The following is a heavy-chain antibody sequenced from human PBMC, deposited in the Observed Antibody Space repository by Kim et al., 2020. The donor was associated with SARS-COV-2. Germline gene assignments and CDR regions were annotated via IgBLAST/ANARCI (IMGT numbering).Heavy chain of an antibody. CDR1: GYNFDDYF. Sequence: GESLKISCKSSGYNFDDYFISWVRQMPGKGLEWMGRIHPGDSYITYSPSFEGRITISADKSISTAFLQWGSLNVSDTAIYYCARLQEIVSPEDGDWFDPWGQGTLVTVSS. D-gene: IGHD2-15*01. J-gene: IGHJ5*02. CDR2: IHPGDSYI. V-gene: IGHV5-10-1*01. CDR3: ARLQEIVSPEDGDWFDP.